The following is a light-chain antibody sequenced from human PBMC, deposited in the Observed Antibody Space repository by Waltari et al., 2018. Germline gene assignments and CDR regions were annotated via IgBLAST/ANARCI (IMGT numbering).Light chain of an antibody. J-gene: IGKJ1*01. Sequence: IVLTQSPGTLSLSPGERATLSCRASQSVTSNYLAWYQQKPGQAPRLLVLGVSSRATGIPDRFSGSGSGTDFTLTITRLEPEDSAVYYCQQYAGSPRTFGQGTKVEIK. CDR2: GVS. V-gene: IGKV3-20*01. CDR3: QQYAGSPRT. CDR1: QSVTSNY.